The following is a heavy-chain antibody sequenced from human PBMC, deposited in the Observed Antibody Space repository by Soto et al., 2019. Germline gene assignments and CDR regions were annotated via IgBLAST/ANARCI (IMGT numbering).Heavy chain of an antibody. D-gene: IGHD4-17*01. CDR3: ARDIDYGDYVPNWFDP. V-gene: IGHV1-18*01. CDR2: ISAYNGNT. J-gene: IGHJ5*02. Sequence: GASVKVSCKASGYTFTSYGISWVRQAPGQGLEWMGWISAYNGNTNYAQKLQGRVTMTTDTSTSTAYMELRSLRSDDTAVYYCARDIDYGDYVPNWFDPWGQGTLVTVSS. CDR1: GYTFTSYG.